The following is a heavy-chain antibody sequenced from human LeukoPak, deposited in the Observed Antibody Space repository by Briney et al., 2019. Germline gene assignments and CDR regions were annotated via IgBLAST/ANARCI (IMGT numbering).Heavy chain of an antibody. CDR1: GYTFTGYY. D-gene: IGHD3-10*01. CDR2: INPNSGGT. J-gene: IGHJ6*02. Sequence: ASVKVSCRASGYTFTGYYMHWVRQAPGQGLEWMGWINPNSGGTNYAQKFQGRVTMTRDTSISTAYMELSRLRSDDTAVYYCASKDMVRGAHYYYYGMDVWGQGTTVTVSS. V-gene: IGHV1-2*02. CDR3: ASKDMVRGAHYYYYGMDV.